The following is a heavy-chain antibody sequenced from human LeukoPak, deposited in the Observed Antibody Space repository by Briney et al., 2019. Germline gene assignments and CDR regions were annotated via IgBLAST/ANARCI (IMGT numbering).Heavy chain of an antibody. Sequence: ASVKVSCKASGYTFSDYYMHWVRQAPGQGPEWMGRVNPSSGIANYAQRFQGRVTMTRDTSISTAYMELSGLTSDDPALYYCARGNARSWYFLYWGQGTLVTVSS. CDR2: VNPSSGIA. CDR3: ARGNARSWYFLY. J-gene: IGHJ4*02. CDR1: GYTFSDYY. D-gene: IGHD6-13*01. V-gene: IGHV1-2*06.